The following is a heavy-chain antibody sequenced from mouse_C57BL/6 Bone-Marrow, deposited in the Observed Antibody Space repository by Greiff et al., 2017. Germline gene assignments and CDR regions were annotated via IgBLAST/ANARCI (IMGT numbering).Heavy chain of an antibody. CDR1: GFNIKDDY. V-gene: IGHV14-4*01. J-gene: IGHJ3*01. CDR2: IDPENGDT. Sequence: VQLQQSGAELVRPGASVKLSCTASGFNIKDDYMHWVKQRPEQGLEWIGWIDPENGDTEYASKFQGKATITAYKSSNTAYLQLSSLTSEDTAVYYCTTEDYYGSSWFADWGQGTLVTVSA. D-gene: IGHD1-1*01. CDR3: TTEDYYGSSWFAD.